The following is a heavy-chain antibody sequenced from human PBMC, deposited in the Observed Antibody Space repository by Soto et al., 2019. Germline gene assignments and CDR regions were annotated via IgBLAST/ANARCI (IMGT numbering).Heavy chain of an antibody. CDR2: ISSSSSTI. D-gene: IGHD3-3*01. CDR1: GFTFSSYS. CDR3: ARDPSYDFWSGYTPAPGFDY. V-gene: IGHV3-48*01. Sequence: GGSLRLSCAASGFTFSSYSMNWVRQAPGKGLEWVSYISSSSSTIYYADSVKGRFTISRDNAKNSLYLQMNSLRAEDTAVYYCARDPSYDFWSGYTPAPGFDYWGQGTLVTVSS. J-gene: IGHJ4*02.